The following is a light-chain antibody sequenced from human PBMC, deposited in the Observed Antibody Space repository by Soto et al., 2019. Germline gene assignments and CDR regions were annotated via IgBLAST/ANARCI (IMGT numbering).Light chain of an antibody. CDR2: GSS. J-gene: IGKJ2*01. CDR1: QSVSNNY. Sequence: EVVLTQSPGTLSLSPGERATLSCRASQSVSNNYFAWYQQKPGQAPRLLIFGSSDRATGTPGRFSGSGSGTDFTLTISRLEPEDFAVYYCQQYGSSPPYTFGQVTKLEIK. CDR3: QQYGSSPPYT. V-gene: IGKV3-20*01.